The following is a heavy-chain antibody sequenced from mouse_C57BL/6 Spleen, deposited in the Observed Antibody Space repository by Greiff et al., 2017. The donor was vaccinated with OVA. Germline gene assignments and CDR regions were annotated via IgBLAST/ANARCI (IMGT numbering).Heavy chain of an antibody. CDR2: IYPSDSET. V-gene: IGHV1-61*01. D-gene: IGHD2-4*01. J-gene: IGHJ4*01. CDR3: ARQGDYDGAMDY. CDR1: GYTFTSYW. Sequence: QVQLQQPGAELVRPGSSVKLSCKASGYTFTSYWLDWVKQRPGQGLEWIGNIYPSDSETHYNQKFKDKATLTVDKSSSTAYMQLSSLTSEDSAVYYCARQGDYDGAMDYWGQGTSVTVSS.